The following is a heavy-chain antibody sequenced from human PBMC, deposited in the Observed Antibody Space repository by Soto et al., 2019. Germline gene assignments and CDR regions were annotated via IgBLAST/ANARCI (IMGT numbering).Heavy chain of an antibody. CDR2: ISYDGSTK. CDR3: TRADHMVTLSVFDP. D-gene: IGHD2-21*02. CDR1: GFIFSSNA. Sequence: PGGSLRLSCAASGFIFSSNAMHWVRQAPGKGLEWVAVISYDGSTKYYADSVKGRFTISRDSSKNTLYLQMNSLSVEDTAVYYCTRADHMVTLSVFDPWGQGTLVTVSS. J-gene: IGHJ5*02. V-gene: IGHV3-30*04.